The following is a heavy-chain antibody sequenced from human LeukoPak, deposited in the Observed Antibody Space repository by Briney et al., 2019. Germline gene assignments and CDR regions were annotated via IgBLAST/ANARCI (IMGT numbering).Heavy chain of an antibody. CDR3: VKGRSGTLYYFDY. D-gene: IGHD3-10*01. V-gene: IGHV3-23*01. Sequence: GGSLRLSCAGSGFTFSSYAMSRVRQTPGKGLEWVSAISGSGSSAYYADSVRGRFTISRDNSKNTLYLQMNSLRAEDTAVYYCVKGRSGTLYYFDYWGQGTLVTVSS. J-gene: IGHJ4*02. CDR1: GFTFSSYA. CDR2: ISGSGSSA.